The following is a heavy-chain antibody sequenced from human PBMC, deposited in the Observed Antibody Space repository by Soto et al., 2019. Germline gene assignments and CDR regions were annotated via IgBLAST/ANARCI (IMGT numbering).Heavy chain of an antibody. V-gene: IGHV1-69*13. CDR3: AREDVWVCYRFYPGNAFEI. Sequence: SVKVSCKASGGTFSSYAISWVRQAPGQGLEWMGGIIPIFGTANYAQKFQGRVTITADESTSTAYMELSSLRSEDTAVYYCAREDVWVCYRFYPGNAFEIWGQGTMVTVSS. J-gene: IGHJ3*02. CDR1: GGTFSSYA. D-gene: IGHD3-16*02. CDR2: IIPIFGTA.